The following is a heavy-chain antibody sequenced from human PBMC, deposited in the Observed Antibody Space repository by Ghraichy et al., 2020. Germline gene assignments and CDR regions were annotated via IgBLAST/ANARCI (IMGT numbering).Heavy chain of an antibody. Sequence: ASVKVSCKASGYTFTSYYMHWVRQAPGQGLEWMGIINPSGGSTSYEQKFQGRVTMTRDTSTSTAYMELNSLRSADPAVNYCARADGAYRPVENYYYYGMDVWGQGTTVTVSS. D-gene: IGHD4-17*01. CDR1: GYTFTSYY. CDR3: ARADGAYRPVENYYYYGMDV. CDR2: INPSGGST. J-gene: IGHJ6*02. V-gene: IGHV1-46*01.